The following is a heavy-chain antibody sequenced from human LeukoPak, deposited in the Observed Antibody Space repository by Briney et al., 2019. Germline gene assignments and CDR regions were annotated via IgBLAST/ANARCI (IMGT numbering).Heavy chain of an antibody. Sequence: GGSLRLSCAASGFIFNTYVMTWVRQAPGKGLEWMSSISGSGGSTYYADPVEGRFTISRDNSKNTLYLQMNNLRAEDTAMYYCAKGAYSGNSYHFDYWGQGTLVTVSS. CDR3: AKGAYSGNSYHFDY. J-gene: IGHJ4*02. CDR1: GFIFNTYV. CDR2: ISGSGGST. V-gene: IGHV3-23*01. D-gene: IGHD1-26*01.